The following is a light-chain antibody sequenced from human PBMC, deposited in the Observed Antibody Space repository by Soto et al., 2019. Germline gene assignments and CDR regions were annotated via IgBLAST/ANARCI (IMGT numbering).Light chain of an antibody. CDR2: GAS. CDR3: QEYNDWPLFT. V-gene: IGKV3-15*01. Sequence: EIVMTQSPATLSVSPGDTAILSCRASQSVSTNLAWYQQKPGQAPRLLIYGASTRATDIPARFTGRGSGTEFTLTISSLQSEDFTVYYCQEYNDWPLFTFGPGTRVDFK. J-gene: IGKJ3*01. CDR1: QSVSTN.